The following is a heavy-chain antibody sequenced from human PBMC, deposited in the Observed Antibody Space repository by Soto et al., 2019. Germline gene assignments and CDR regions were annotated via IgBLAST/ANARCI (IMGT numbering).Heavy chain of an antibody. Sequence: PSGTLSLTCTVSGGSISSYYWSWIRQPPGKGLEWIGYIYYSGSTNYNPSLKSRVTISVDTSKNQFSLKLSSVTAADTAVYYCARLGVGWLFGPWGQGTLVTVSS. CDR3: ARLGVGWLFGP. CDR2: IYYSGST. V-gene: IGHV4-59*01. CDR1: GGSISSYY. J-gene: IGHJ5*02. D-gene: IGHD3-22*01.